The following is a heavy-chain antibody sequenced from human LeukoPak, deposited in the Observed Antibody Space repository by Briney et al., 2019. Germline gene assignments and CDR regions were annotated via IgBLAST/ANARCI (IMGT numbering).Heavy chain of an antibody. J-gene: IGHJ4*02. CDR1: GYPFTSYD. CDR3: ARGPYYYGSGSHVFDY. Sequence: GASVKVSCKASGYPFTSYDINWVRQATGQGLEWMGWMNPNSGNTGYAQKFQGRVTMTRNTSISTAYMELSSLRSEDMAVYYCARGPYYYGSGSHVFDYWGQGTLVTVSS. V-gene: IGHV1-8*02. CDR2: MNPNSGNT. D-gene: IGHD3-10*01.